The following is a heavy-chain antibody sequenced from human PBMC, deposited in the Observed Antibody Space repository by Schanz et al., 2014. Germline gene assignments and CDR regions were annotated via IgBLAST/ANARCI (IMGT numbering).Heavy chain of an antibody. V-gene: IGHV3-30*18. CDR2: ISYDGRHK. Sequence: QAELVESGGGVVQPGGSLRLSCAASGFTFTNLGMHWVRRAPGKGLEWVAIISYDGRHKNYADSVKGRFTISRDNSKNTLHLQMNSLRVEDTAVYYCAKDDTQVNGMDVWGQGTTVTVSS. CDR1: GFTFTNLG. CDR3: AKDDTQVNGMDV. J-gene: IGHJ6*02.